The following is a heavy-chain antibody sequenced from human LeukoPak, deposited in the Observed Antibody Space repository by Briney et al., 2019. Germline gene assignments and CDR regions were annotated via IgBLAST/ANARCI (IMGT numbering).Heavy chain of an antibody. V-gene: IGHV3-21*04. CDR3: AKGEGLATIRGYFDY. CDR2: ISTSSSYI. Sequence: PGGSLRLSCAASEFTFNTYNMNWVRQAPGKGLEWVSSISTSSSYIYYADSVRGRFTISRDNAKNSLYLQMNSLRAEDTALYYCAKGEGLATIRGYFDYWGQGTLVTVSS. CDR1: EFTFNTYN. J-gene: IGHJ4*02. D-gene: IGHD5-24*01.